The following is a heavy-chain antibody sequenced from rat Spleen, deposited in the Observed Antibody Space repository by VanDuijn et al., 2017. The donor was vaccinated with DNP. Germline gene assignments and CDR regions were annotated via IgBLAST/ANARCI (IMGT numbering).Heavy chain of an antibody. J-gene: IGHJ2*01. V-gene: IGHV3-1*01. CDR1: GYSVTRNY. CDR2: ISYSGRT. Sequence: EVRLQESGPGLVKPSQSLSLTCSVTGYSVTRNYWGWIRKFPGNKMEYVGHISYSGRTNYNPSLKRRISITRDTSKNQFFLQLNSVTTEDTATYYCARWGDYFDYWGQGVMVTVSS. CDR3: ARWGDYFDY.